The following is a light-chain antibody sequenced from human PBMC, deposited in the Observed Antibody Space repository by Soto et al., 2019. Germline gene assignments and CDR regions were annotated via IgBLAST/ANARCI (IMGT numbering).Light chain of an antibody. CDR1: QSMSSN. CDR2: AAS. Sequence: DIQMTQSPSSLSASVGDSFTITCRTSQSMSSNLNWYQQKPGTAPTLLIYAASSLQSGVPSRFSGSGSGTDFTLTISSLQPEDFATYYCQQSYSAITFGQGTRLEI. J-gene: IGKJ5*01. V-gene: IGKV1-39*01. CDR3: QQSYSAIT.